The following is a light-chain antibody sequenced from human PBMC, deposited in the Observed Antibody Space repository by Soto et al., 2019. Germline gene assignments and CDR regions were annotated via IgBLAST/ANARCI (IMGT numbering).Light chain of an antibody. J-gene: IGKJ3*01. CDR2: GAS. CDR3: HHYGDSPIYT. V-gene: IGKV3-20*01. Sequence: EIVLTQSPGTLSLSPGSTATLSCRASQSVSRNYLAWFQQKPGQAPRLLIHGASTRAAGTQDRFSGSGSGTDFTITLSRLEPEDYAVSSCHHYGDSPIYTFGRGTKVDFK. CDR1: QSVSRNY.